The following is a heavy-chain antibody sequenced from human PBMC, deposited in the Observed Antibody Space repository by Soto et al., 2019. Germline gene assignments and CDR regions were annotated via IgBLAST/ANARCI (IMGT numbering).Heavy chain of an antibody. D-gene: IGHD3-22*01. CDR3: STGTPLGYDSSGDY. CDR1: GFTFSNAW. Sequence: GGSLRLSCAASGFTFSNAWMNWVRQAPGKGLEWVGRIKSKTDGGTTDYAAPVKGRFTISRDDSKNTLYLQMNSLKSEATAVYYCSTGTPLGYDSSGDYWGQGTLVTVSS. CDR2: IKSKTDGGTT. V-gene: IGHV3-15*07. J-gene: IGHJ4*02.